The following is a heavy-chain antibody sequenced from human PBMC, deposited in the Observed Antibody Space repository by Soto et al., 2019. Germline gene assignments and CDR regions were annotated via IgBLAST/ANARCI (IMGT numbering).Heavy chain of an antibody. CDR2: IYYSGST. D-gene: IGHD5-12*01. J-gene: IGHJ4*02. CDR3: ARTSGYHYYFDY. V-gene: IGHV4-31*03. Sequence: SETLSLTCTVSGGSISSGGYYWSWIRQHPGKGLEWIGYIYYSGSTYYNPSLKSRVTISVDTSKNQFSLKLSSVTAADTAVYYCARTSGYHYYFDYWGQGTLGTVPS. CDR1: GGSISSGGYY.